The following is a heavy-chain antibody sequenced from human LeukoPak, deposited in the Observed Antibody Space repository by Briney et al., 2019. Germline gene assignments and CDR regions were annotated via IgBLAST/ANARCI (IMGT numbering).Heavy chain of an antibody. CDR2: IIPIFGTA. CDR1: GYTFTSYA. CDR3: ANAYCSSTSCYRRGIDIYWFDP. Sequence: SVKVSRKASGYTFTSYAISWVRQAPGQGLEWMGGIIPIFGTANYAQKFQGRVTITADESTSTAYMELSSLRSEDTAVYYCANAYCSSTSCYRRGIDIYWFDPWGQGTLVTVSS. V-gene: IGHV1-69*13. J-gene: IGHJ5*02. D-gene: IGHD2-2*02.